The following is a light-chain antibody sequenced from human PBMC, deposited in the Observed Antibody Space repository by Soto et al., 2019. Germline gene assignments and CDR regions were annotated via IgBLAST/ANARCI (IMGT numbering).Light chain of an antibody. J-gene: IGKJ1*01. CDR2: SAS. Sequence: EIVMTQSPATLSVSPGERATLSCRASQSVSSNLAWYHQKPGQAPRLLIHSASSRATGIPDRFSASGSGTEFTLTISSLQPDDFATYYCQHYNSYSEAFGQGTKVDIK. V-gene: IGKV3D-15*01. CDR3: QHYNSYSEA. CDR1: QSVSSN.